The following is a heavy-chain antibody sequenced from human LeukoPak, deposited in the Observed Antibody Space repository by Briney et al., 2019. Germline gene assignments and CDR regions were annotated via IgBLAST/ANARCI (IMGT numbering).Heavy chain of an antibody. CDR2: IWYDGSNK. D-gene: IGHD6-19*01. Sequence: GRSLRLSCAASGFTFSSYGMHWVRQAPGKGLEWVAVIWYDGSNKYYADSVKGRFTISRDNSKNTLYLQMSSLRAEDTAVYYCARVDTYSSGCDYWGQGTLVTVSS. CDR3: ARVDTYSSGCDY. CDR1: GFTFSSYG. V-gene: IGHV3-33*01. J-gene: IGHJ4*02.